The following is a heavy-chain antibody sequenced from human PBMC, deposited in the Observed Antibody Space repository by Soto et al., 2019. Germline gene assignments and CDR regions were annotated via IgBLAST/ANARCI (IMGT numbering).Heavy chain of an antibody. CDR2: ISSSSSTI. CDR1: GFTFSSYS. V-gene: IGHV3-48*01. D-gene: IGHD4-17*01. CDR3: ARDGTTRNFDY. J-gene: IGHJ4*02. Sequence: VQLVESGGGLVQPGGSLRLSCAASGFTFSSYSMNWVRQAPGKGLEWVSYISSSSSTIYYADSVKGRFTISRDNAKNSLYLQMNSLRAEDTAVYYCARDGTTRNFDYWGQGTLVTVSS.